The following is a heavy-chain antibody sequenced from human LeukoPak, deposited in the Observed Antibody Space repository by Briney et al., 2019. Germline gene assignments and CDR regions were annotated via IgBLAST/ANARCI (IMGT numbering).Heavy chain of an antibody. CDR3: ARDGYGGNPGNY. V-gene: IGHV1-69*04. J-gene: IGHJ4*02. D-gene: IGHD4-23*01. CDR2: IIPILGIT. CDR1: GGTFSSYT. Sequence: ASVKVSCKASGGTFSSYTISWVRQAPGQGLEWMGRIIPILGITNYAQKFQGRVTITADKSTSTAYMELSSLRSEDTAVYCCARDGYGGNPGNYWGQGTLVTVSS.